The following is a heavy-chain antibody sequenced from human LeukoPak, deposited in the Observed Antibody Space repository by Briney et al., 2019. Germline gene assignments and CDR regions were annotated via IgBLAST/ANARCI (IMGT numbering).Heavy chain of an antibody. CDR2: INPNSGGT. CDR3: ARDSSSWYSYYYYMDV. Sequence: ASVKVSCKASGYTFTGYYMHWVRQAPGQGLEWMGRINPNSGGTNYAQKFQGRVTMTRDTSISTAYMELSRLRSDDTAVYYCARDSSSWYSYYYYMDVWGKGTTVTVPS. CDR1: GYTFTGYY. V-gene: IGHV1-2*06. D-gene: IGHD6-13*01. J-gene: IGHJ6*03.